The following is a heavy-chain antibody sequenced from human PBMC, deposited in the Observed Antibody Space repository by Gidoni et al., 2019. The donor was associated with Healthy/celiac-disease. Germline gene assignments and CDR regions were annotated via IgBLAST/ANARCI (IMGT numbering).Heavy chain of an antibody. J-gene: IGHJ3*02. CDR3: ARGDGLVAAKDAFDI. D-gene: IGHD5-12*01. CDR2: IYYSGST. CDR1: GGSISSSSYY. V-gene: IGHV4-39*01. Sequence: QLQLQESGPGLVKPSETLSLTCTVSGGSISSSSYYWGWIRQPPGKGLEWIGSIYYSGSTYYNPSLKSRVTISVDTSKNQFSLKLSSVTAADTAVYYCARGDGLVAAKDAFDIWGQGTMVTVSS.